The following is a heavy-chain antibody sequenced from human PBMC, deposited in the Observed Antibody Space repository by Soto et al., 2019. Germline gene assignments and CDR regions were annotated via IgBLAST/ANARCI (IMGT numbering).Heavy chain of an antibody. J-gene: IGHJ4*02. CDR1: GLRLSDGW. CDR2: IKSKADGGAV. V-gene: IGHV3-15*07. CDR3: TRRPKAGDAGVDPRAY. D-gene: IGHD3-10*01. Sequence: EVRLVESGGGSVKPEGSLRLSCAASGLRLSDGWMNWVRQTPGKGLEWVGRIKSKADGGAVDYSAPVNGRFTISRDDSENMLYLQMNNLKADDTGIYYCTRRPKAGDAGVDPRAYWGQGALVTVSS.